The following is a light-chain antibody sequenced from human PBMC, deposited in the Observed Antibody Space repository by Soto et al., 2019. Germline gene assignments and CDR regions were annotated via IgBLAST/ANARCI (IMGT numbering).Light chain of an antibody. Sequence: SYELTQPPSVSVSPGQTARITCSGDALSRRYAYWYQQKSGQAPVLVIYEDSKRPSGIPERFSGSSSGTMATLTINEAQVEDEADYYCYSTDSSGNHGVFGGGTKVTVL. CDR1: ALSRRY. CDR3: YSTDSSGNHGV. V-gene: IGLV3-10*01. J-gene: IGLJ2*01. CDR2: EDS.